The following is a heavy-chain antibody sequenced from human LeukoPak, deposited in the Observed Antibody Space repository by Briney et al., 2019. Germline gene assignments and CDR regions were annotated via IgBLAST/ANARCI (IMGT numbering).Heavy chain of an antibody. D-gene: IGHD3-10*02. V-gene: IGHV3-9*01. CDR3: AELGITMIGGV. J-gene: IGHJ6*04. Sequence: PGRSLRLSCAASGFIFDDYAMHWVRQAPGKGLEWVSGISWNSGSIGYADSVEGRFTISRDNAKNSLYLQMNSLRAEDTAVYYCAELGITMIGGVWGKGTTVTISS. CDR1: GFIFDDYA. CDR2: ISWNSGSI.